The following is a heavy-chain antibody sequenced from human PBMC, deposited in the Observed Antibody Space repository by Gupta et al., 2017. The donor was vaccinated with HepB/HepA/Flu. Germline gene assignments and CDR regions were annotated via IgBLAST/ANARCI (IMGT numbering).Heavy chain of an antibody. V-gene: IGHV1-69*06. CDR1: GVTFSSYA. J-gene: IGHJ4*02. CDR3: ARSYSSSIDFADY. Sequence: QVQLVQSGAEVKKPGSSVKVSCKASGVTFSSYAISWVRQAPGQGLEWMGGIIPIFGTANYAQKFQGRVTITADKSTSTAYMELSSLRAEDTAVYYCARSYSSSIDFADYWGQGTLVTVSS. D-gene: IGHD6-6*01. CDR2: IIPIFGTA.